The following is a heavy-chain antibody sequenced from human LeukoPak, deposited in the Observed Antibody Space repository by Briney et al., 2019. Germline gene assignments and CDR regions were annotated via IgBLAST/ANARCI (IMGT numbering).Heavy chain of an antibody. D-gene: IGHD3-16*01. J-gene: IGHJ4*02. CDR2: INHSGST. Sequence: SETLSLTCAVYGGSFSGYYWSWIRQPPGKGLEWVGEINHSGSTNYNPSLKSRVTISVDTSKNQFSLKLSSVTAADTAVYYCARGRVGYDYVWGSHYSPYFDYWGQGTLVTVSS. CDR1: GGSFSGYY. CDR3: ARGRVGYDYVWGSHYSPYFDY. V-gene: IGHV4-34*01.